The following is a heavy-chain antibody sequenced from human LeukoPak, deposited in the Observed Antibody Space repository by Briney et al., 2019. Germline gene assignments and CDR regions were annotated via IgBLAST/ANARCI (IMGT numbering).Heavy chain of an antibody. V-gene: IGHV1-2*02. CDR2: INPKSGGT. CDR3: ARSNRDMVRGVIDY. Sequence: GASLKVSCKASGYTFTGYYMHWVRHTPEQGLEWMGWINPKSGGTNYAQKFQGRVTMTRDTSISTAYMELSRLRSDDTAVYYCARSNRDMVRGVIDYWGQGTLITVSS. CDR1: GYTFTGYY. D-gene: IGHD3-10*01. J-gene: IGHJ4*02.